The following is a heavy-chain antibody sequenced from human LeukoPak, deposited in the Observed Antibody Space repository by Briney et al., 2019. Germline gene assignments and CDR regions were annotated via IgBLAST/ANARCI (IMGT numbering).Heavy chain of an antibody. D-gene: IGHD3-22*01. J-gene: IGHJ3*01. CDR1: GFTFSNAW. CDR3: YASDDSSAHLI. V-gene: IGHV3-15*01. Sequence: GGSLRLSCADSGFTFSNAWVNWVRQAPGKGLEWVGLIKSKTDGWTAEYAAPVKGRFTISRDDSKNTLYLQMNSLKTEDTAVYYCYASDDSSAHLIWGQGTMVTVSS. CDR2: IKSKTDGWTA.